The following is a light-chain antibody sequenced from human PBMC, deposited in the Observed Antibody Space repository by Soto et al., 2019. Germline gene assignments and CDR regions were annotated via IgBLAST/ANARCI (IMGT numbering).Light chain of an antibody. CDR3: QQFNKYPIT. J-gene: IGKJ5*01. CDR1: QSISRW. Sequence: DIQMTQSPATLSASVGDRATITFLASQSISRWLIWYQQRPGKAPKLLIYEDSSLQRGVPSWFSGSGSGTEFTRTISGLQPHDDATYYCQQFNKYPITFGQGTRLEIK. V-gene: IGKV1-5*01. CDR2: EDS.